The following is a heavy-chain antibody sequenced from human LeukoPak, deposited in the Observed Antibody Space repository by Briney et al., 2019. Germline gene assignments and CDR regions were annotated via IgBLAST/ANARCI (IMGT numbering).Heavy chain of an antibody. CDR2: INGGGDST. Sequence: GGALRLSCAASGFTFRDFGMNWVRQIPGKGLEWISHINGGGDSTHYVDSVKGRFTISKDNSQNTLFVQMNSLRVDDSATYYCVKGPYYESPALYSWGQGTLVTVSS. V-gene: IGHV3-23*01. D-gene: IGHD3-3*01. CDR1: GFTFRDFG. CDR3: VKGPYYESPALYS. J-gene: IGHJ4*02.